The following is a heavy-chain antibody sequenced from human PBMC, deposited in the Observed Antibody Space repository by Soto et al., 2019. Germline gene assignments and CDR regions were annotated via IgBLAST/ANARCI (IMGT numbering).Heavy chain of an antibody. CDR1: GGSISSYY. CDR3: ARQTKYCSGGSCSFPFDY. V-gene: IGHV4-59*08. D-gene: IGHD2-15*01. CDR2: IYYSGST. J-gene: IGHJ4*02. Sequence: SETLSLTCTVSGGSISSYYWSWIRQPPGKGLEWIGEIYYSGSTNYNPSLKSRVTISVDTSKNQFSLKLSSVTAADTAVYYCARQTKYCSGGSCSFPFDYWGQGTLVTVSS.